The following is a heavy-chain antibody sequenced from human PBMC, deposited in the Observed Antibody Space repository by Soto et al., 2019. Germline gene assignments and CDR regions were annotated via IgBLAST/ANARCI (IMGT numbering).Heavy chain of an antibody. CDR2: IYYSGST. Sequence: PSETLSLTCTFSGGSISSYYWSWIRQPPGKGLEWIGYIYYSGSTNYNPSLKSRVTISVDTSKNQFSLKLSSVTAADTAVYYCARPYGGTLDYWGQGTLVTVSS. CDR1: GGSISSYY. CDR3: ARPYGGTLDY. J-gene: IGHJ4*02. V-gene: IGHV4-59*08. D-gene: IGHD4-17*01.